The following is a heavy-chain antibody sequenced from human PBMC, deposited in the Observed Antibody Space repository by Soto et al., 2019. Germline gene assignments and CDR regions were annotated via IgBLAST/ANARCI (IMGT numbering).Heavy chain of an antibody. CDR3: ARGPSGDKVDY. CDR2: IYYSGST. J-gene: IGHJ4*02. D-gene: IGHD7-27*01. CDR1: GGSISSSSYY. Sequence: ETLSLTCTVSGGSISSSSYYWGWIRQPPGKGLEWIGSIYYSGSTYYNPSLKSRVSMSVDTSKNQFSLKLSSVTAADTAVYYCARGPSGDKVDYWGQGILVTVS. V-gene: IGHV4-39*01.